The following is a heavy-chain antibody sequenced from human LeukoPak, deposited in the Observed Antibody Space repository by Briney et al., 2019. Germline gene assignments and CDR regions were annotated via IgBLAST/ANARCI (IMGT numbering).Heavy chain of an antibody. CDR3: ARHGLVVIHTDAFDI. CDR1: GGSISSYY. CDR2: IYYSGST. D-gene: IGHD3-22*01. V-gene: IGHV4-59*08. J-gene: IGHJ3*02. Sequence: SETLSLTCTVSGGSISSYYWSWIRQPPGKGLEWIGYIYYSGSTNYNPSLKSRVTISVDTSKNQFSLKLSSVTAADTAEYYCARHGLVVIHTDAFDIWGQGTMVTVSS.